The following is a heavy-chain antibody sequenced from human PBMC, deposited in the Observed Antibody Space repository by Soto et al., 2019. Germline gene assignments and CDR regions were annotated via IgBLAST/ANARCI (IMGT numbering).Heavy chain of an antibody. CDR1: GYTFTSYD. CDR2: MNPSTGNS. D-gene: IGHD1-1*01. CDR3: ARRAETNGWNGFGADKYYFDF. J-gene: IGHJ4*02. V-gene: IGHV1-8*01. Sequence: QVQLVQSGAEVRKPGASVKVSCEASGYTFTSYDIYWVRQATGQGLEWMGWMNPSTGNSGYAQKFQGRVTMTCDTSISTAHMELSSLRSEDTAVYYCARRAETNGWNGFGADKYYFDFWGQGTLVTVSS.